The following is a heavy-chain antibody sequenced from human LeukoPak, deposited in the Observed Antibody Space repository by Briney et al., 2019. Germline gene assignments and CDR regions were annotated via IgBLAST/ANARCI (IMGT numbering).Heavy chain of an antibody. CDR2: INPNSGGT. CDR3: ARDAPSYCSSTSCYFYWFDP. J-gene: IGHJ5*02. Sequence: ASVKVSCKASGYTFTGYYMHWVRQAPGQGLEWMGWINPNSGGTNYAQKFQGRATMTRDTSISTAYMELSRLRSDDTAVYYCARDAPSYCSSTSCYFYWFDPWGQGTLVTVSS. D-gene: IGHD2-2*01. V-gene: IGHV1-2*02. CDR1: GYTFTGYY.